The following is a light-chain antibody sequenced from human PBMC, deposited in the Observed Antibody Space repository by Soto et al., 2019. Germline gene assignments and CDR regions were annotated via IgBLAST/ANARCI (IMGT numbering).Light chain of an antibody. CDR3: QSYDISLHNYV. CDR2: GDN. CDR1: TSNIGAPYD. V-gene: IGLV1-40*01. J-gene: IGLJ1*01. Sequence: QSVLTQPPSVSGAPGQRVSISCTGSTSNIGAPYDVHWYQHLPGTAPKLLIYGDNNRPSGVPDRFSGSKSGTSASLAITRIQAEDEADYYCQSYDISLHNYVFGTGTKLTVL.